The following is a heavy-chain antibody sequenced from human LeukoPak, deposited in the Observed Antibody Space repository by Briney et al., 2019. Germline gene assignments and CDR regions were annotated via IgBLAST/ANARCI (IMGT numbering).Heavy chain of an antibody. CDR1: GVSISSSSYY. CDR2: IYYSGST. V-gene: IGHV4-39*07. J-gene: IGHJ5*02. CDR3: ARGLPMIVVDNWFDP. Sequence: PSETLSLTCTVSGVSISSSSYYWGWIHQPPGKGLEWIGSIYYSGSTYYNPSLKSRVTISVDTSKNQFSLKLSSVTAADTAVYYCARGLPMIVVDNWFDPWGQGTLVTVSS. D-gene: IGHD3-22*01.